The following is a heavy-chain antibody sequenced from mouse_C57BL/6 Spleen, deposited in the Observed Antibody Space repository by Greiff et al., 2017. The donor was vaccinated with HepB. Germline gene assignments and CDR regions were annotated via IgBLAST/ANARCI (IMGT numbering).Heavy chain of an antibody. V-gene: IGHV1-64*01. D-gene: IGHD1-1*02. J-gene: IGHJ3*01. CDR1: GYTFTSYW. CDR3: ASPYGTWFAY. Sequence: VQLQQSGAELVKPGASVKLSCKASGYTFTSYWMHWVKQRPGQGLEWIGMIHPNSGSTNYNEKFKSKATLTVDKSSSTAYMQLSSLTSEDSAVCYCASPYGTWFAYWGQGTLVTVSA. CDR2: IHPNSGST.